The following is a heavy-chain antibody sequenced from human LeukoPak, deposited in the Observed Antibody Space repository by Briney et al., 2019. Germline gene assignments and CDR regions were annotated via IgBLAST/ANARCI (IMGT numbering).Heavy chain of an antibody. Sequence: PSQTLSLTCTVSGGSISSYYWSWIRQPPGKGLEWIGYIYYIGSTNYNPSLKSRVTISVDTSKNQFSLKLSSVTAADTAVYYCARLRDDYVDYWGQGTLVTVSS. V-gene: IGHV4-59*01. CDR2: IYYIGST. CDR1: GGSISSYY. J-gene: IGHJ4*02. CDR3: ARLRDDYVDY.